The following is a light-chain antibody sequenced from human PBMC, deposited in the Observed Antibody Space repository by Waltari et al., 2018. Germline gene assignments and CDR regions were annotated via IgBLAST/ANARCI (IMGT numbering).Light chain of an antibody. J-gene: IGLJ1*01. CDR1: TGPVTSGYF. CDR3: LRYSGGAQPYV. Sequence: QTVVTQEPSLTVSQGGTVTVTCASSTGPVTSGYFPNGFQLKPGQAPRALIDSATNNHYWTPARFSGSLDGGKAVLTLAGVQPEAEAEYYCLRYSGGAQPYVFGAGTNVFVL. CDR2: SAT. V-gene: IGLV7-43*01.